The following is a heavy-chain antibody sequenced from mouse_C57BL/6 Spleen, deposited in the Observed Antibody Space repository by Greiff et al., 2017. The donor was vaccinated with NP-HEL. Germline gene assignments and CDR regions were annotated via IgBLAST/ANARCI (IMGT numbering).Heavy chain of an antibody. V-gene: IGHV3-6*01. J-gene: IGHJ4*01. CDR2: ISYDGSN. Sequence: EVQVVESGPGLVKPSQSLSLTCSVTGYSITSGYYWNWIRQFPGNKLEWMGYISYDGSNNYNPSLKNRISITRDTSKNQFFLKLNSVTTEDTATYYCAREDDDAMGYWGQGTSVTVSS. CDR3: AREDDDAMGY. CDR1: GYSITSGYY. D-gene: IGHD2-12*01.